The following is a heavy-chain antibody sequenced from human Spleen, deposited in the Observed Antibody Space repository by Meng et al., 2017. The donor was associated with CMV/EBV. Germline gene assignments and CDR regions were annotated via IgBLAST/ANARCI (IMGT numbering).Heavy chain of an antibody. V-gene: IGHV3-33*03. CDR1: GFIFNTDG. CDR2: IWYDGSKK. Sequence: AAGFIFNTDGMHWVRQAQGKGPEWVSVIWYDGSKKYYGDSVQGRFTVSRDNSKNTVHLQMNSLRVDDTAVYYCAKGSDYGDYGWFDPWGQGTLVTVSS. CDR3: AKGSDYGDYGWFDP. D-gene: IGHD4-17*01. J-gene: IGHJ5*02.